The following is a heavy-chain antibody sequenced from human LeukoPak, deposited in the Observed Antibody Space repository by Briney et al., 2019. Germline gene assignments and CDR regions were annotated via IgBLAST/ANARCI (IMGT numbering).Heavy chain of an antibody. V-gene: IGHV4-34*01. D-gene: IGHD6-13*01. Sequence: PSETLSLTCAVYGGSFSGYYWSWIRQPPGKGLEWIGEINHSGSTNCNPSLKSRVTISVDTSKNQFSLKLSSVTAADTAVYYCARERPSSSWYSNWFDPWGRGTLVTVSS. CDR1: GGSFSGYY. CDR3: ARERPSSSWYSNWFDP. J-gene: IGHJ5*02. CDR2: INHSGST.